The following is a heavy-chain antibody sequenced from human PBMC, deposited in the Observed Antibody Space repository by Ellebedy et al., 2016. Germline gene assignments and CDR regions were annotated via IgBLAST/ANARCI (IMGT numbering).Heavy chain of an antibody. V-gene: IGHV3-30*04. CDR1: GFTFSNYA. CDR2: ISYDGSNK. D-gene: IGHD5-18*01. CDR3: ARDLGSYGYFDY. Sequence: GESLKISCAASGFTFSNYAMHWVRQAPGKGLEWVAVISYDGSNKFYADSVKGRFTFSRDNSQNTLFLQMNSLRAEDTAVYYCARDLGSYGYFDYWGQGTLVTVSS. J-gene: IGHJ4*02.